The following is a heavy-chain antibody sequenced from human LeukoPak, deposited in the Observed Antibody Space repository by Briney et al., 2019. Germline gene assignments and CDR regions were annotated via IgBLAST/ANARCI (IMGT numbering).Heavy chain of an antibody. CDR1: GVSISSSSYY. CDR2: IYYSGST. CDR3: ARGRGQQLVRIDY. V-gene: IGHV4-39*01. Sequence: KPSETLSLTCTVSGVSISSSSYYWGWLRQPPGKGLEWIGSIYYSGSTYYNPSLKSRVTISVDTSKNQFSLKLSSVTAADTAVYYCARGRGQQLVRIDYWGQGTLVTVSS. J-gene: IGHJ4*02. D-gene: IGHD6-13*01.